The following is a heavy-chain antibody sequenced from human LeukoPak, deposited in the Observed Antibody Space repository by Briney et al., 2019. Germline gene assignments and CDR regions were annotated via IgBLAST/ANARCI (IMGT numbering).Heavy chain of an antibody. Sequence: ASVKVSCKASGYTFTSYDINWVRQATGQGLEWMGWMNPNSGNTGYAQKFQGRVTITRNTSISTAYMELSSLRSEDTAVYYCARGRSTPYYYYYMDVWGKGTTVTVSS. D-gene: IGHD2-15*01. V-gene: IGHV1-8*03. CDR1: GYTFTSYD. CDR3: ARGRSTPYYYYYMDV. J-gene: IGHJ6*03. CDR2: MNPNSGNT.